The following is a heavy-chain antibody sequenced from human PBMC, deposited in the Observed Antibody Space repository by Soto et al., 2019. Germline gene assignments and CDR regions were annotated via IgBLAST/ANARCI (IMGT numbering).Heavy chain of an antibody. CDR2: IIPILGIA. D-gene: IGHD4-17*01. J-gene: IGHJ6*03. Sequence: ASVKVSCKASGGTFSSYTISWVRQAPGQGLEWMGRIIPILGIANYAQKFQGRVTITADKSTSTAYMELSSLRSEDTAVYYCARAGYGDYGYYYYYMDVWGKGTTVTVSS. V-gene: IGHV1-69*02. CDR1: GGTFSSYT. CDR3: ARAGYGDYGYYYYYMDV.